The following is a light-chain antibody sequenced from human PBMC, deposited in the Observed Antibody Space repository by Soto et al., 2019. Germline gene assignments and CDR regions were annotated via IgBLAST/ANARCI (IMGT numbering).Light chain of an antibody. CDR1: QSVLYSSNNKNY. V-gene: IGKV4-1*01. CDR2: WAS. J-gene: IGKJ3*01. CDR3: QQYYSTPHT. Sequence: DIVMTQSPDSLAVSLGERATINCKSSQSVLYSSNNKNYLTWYQQKPGQPPKLLIYWASTRESGVPDRFSGSGSGTDFILTISRLQAEDVAVYYCQQYYSTPHTFGTGTKVDIK.